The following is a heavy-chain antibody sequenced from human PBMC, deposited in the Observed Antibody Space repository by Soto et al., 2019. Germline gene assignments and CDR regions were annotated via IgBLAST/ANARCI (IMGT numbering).Heavy chain of an antibody. CDR3: ARGSEMATSFLFDY. D-gene: IGHD5-12*01. V-gene: IGHV3-30*03. J-gene: IGHJ4*02. CDR2: ISYDGSNK. CDR1: GFTFSSYG. Sequence: QVQLVESGGGVVQPGRSLRLSCAASGFTFSSYGMHWVRQAPGKGLEWVAVISYDGSNKYYADSVKGRFTISRDNSKNTLYLQMNSLRAEDTAVYYCARGSEMATSFLFDYWGQGTLVTVSS.